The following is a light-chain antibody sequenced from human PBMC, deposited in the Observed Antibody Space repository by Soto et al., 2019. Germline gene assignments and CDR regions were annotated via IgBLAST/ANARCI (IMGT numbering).Light chain of an antibody. J-gene: IGLJ1*01. CDR2: EGI. CDR3: GSWDSSLSAYV. CDR1: SNTIGGYNV. Sequence: QSVLTQPASVSGSPGQSITISCTGSSNTIGGYNVVSWYQQHPGKAPKVIIYEGIKRPSGVSNRFSGAKSGTSATLGITGFQTGDEADYYCGSWDSSLSAYVFGTGTKLTVL. V-gene: IGLV2-14*02.